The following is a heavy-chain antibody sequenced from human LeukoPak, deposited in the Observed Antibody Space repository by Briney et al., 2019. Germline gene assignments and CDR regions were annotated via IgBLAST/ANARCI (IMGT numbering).Heavy chain of an antibody. D-gene: IGHD6-13*01. J-gene: IGHJ6*02. CDR2: ISARAGGT. Sequence: GGSLRLSCAASGFTFSSYAMSWVRRAPGKGLEWVSAISARAGGTYYADSVKGRFTISRDNSKSTLSLQMSSLRAEDTAVYYCARERYSSSWYYDGMDVWGQGTTVTVSS. CDR1: GFTFSSYA. CDR3: ARERYSSSWYYDGMDV. V-gene: IGHV3-23*01.